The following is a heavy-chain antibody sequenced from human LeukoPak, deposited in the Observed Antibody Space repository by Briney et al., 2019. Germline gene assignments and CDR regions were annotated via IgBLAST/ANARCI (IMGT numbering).Heavy chain of an antibody. D-gene: IGHD6-13*01. J-gene: IGHJ4*02. CDR3: ARGESSSWYD. CDR2: MNSDGSSI. V-gene: IGHV3-74*01. Sequence: PGGSLRLSCAASGFNFRSYRMHWVRQGPGKGLVWVSGMNSDGSSIVYADSVKGRFTISRDNDNNTLYLQMNSLRAEDTAVYYCARGESSSWYDWGQGTLVTVSS. CDR1: GFNFRSYR.